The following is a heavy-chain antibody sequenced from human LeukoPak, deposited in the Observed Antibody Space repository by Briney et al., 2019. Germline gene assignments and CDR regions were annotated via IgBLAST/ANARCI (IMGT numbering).Heavy chain of an antibody. J-gene: IGHJ4*02. CDR3: ARAPYTTGRSFYFDS. D-gene: IGHD2-2*02. V-gene: IGHV3-33*01. Sequence: HPGGSLRLSCAASGFPFRNYGMHWVRQAPGKGLEWVAIIWYDGSKTYYADSVKGRFTISRDNLSNTLYLQMNSLRAEDTALYFCARAPYTTGRSFYFDSWGQGTLVTVSS. CDR2: IWYDGSKT. CDR1: GFPFRNYG.